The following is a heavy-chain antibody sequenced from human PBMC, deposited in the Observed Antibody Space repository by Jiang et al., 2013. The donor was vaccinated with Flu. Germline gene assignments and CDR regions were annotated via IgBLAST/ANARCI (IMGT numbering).Heavy chain of an antibody. D-gene: IGHD3-22*01. Sequence: GSGLVKPSQTLSLICSVSGDSITSGGNHWSWIRQRPGEGLEWIGYIYHYGGATYNPSLRNRLTISVDTSRNQFSLTLRSVTAADTAVYYCARHGDRSGYHLQNWGQGTLVTVSS. CDR2: IYHYGGA. V-gene: IGHV4-31*02. CDR3: ARHGDRSGYHLQN. J-gene: IGHJ4*02. CDR1: GDSITSGGNH.